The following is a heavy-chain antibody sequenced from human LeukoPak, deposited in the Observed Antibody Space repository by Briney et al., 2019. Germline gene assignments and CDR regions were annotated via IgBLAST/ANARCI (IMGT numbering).Heavy chain of an antibody. CDR3: AKSPGYWAHDY. CDR2: IGGGGTDT. J-gene: IGHJ4*02. Sequence: TGGSLRLSCAASGFTFSSYAMSWVRQAPGKGLEWVSSIGGGGTDTYYADSVKGRFTISRDNSKNTLSLQMNSLRAEDTAVYYCAKSPGYWAHDYWGQGTLVTVSS. CDR1: GFTFSSYA. V-gene: IGHV3-23*01. D-gene: IGHD2-8*02.